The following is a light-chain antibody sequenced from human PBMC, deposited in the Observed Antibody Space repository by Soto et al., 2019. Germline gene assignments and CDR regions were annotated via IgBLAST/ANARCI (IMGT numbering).Light chain of an antibody. CDR1: QAVNNNY. V-gene: IGKV3-20*01. Sequence: EIVLTQSPGTLSLSPGERVTLSCRASQAVNNNYLAWYQQIPGQAPRLLIYGASNRATGIPGRFGSSGSGTDFTLTISRLEPEDFAMYYCQQYGSSPVTFGGGTKVDIK. CDR2: GAS. CDR3: QQYGSSPVT. J-gene: IGKJ4*01.